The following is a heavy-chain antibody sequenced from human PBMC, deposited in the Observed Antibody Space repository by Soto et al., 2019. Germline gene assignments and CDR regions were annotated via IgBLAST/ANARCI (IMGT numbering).Heavy chain of an antibody. CDR3: AGDGPDVGDLFRN. CDR1: GFTVSNNY. CDR2: IGSGGNT. V-gene: IGHV3-53*04. D-gene: IGHD3-3*01. J-gene: IGHJ4*02. Sequence: EVHLVESGGGLVQPGGSLRLSCAASGFTVSNNYMAWVRQAPGKGLEWVSIIGSGGNTYYADSVRGRFTISRHNSQNTLYLQVNSLRPEDTAVYYCAGDGPDVGDLFRNWGQGALVTVSS.